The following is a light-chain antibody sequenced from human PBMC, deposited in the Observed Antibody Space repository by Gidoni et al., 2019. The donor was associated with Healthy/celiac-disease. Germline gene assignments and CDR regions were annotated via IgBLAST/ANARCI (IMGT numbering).Light chain of an antibody. CDR2: LGS. CDR3: MQALLTPT. CDR1: QSLLHSIGHIS. J-gene: IGKJ4*01. V-gene: IGKV2-28*01. Sequence: EIAMNPSPLSPPVTPGEPAPIPCRSSQSLLHSIGHISLDMHLQKPEQYRQLLIYLGSNRASGVPDRFGVGVADTDYTLKISRGVAEYVGVYYCMQALLTPTFGEGTKVEIK.